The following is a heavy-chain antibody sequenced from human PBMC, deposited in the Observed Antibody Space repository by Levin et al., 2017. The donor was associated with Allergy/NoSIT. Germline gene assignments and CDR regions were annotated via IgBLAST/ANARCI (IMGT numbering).Heavy chain of an antibody. CDR1: GFTFDDYA. CDR3: ARDNIGLTAVVDI. J-gene: IGHJ3*02. V-gene: IGHV3-9*01. D-gene: IGHD2-2*01. CDR2: ISWNSGSI. Sequence: GGSLRLSCAASGFTFDDYAMHWVRQAPGKGLEWVSGISWNSGSIGYADSVKGRFTISRDNAKNSLYLQMNSLRTEDTALYYCARDNIGLTAVVDIWGQGTMVIVSS.